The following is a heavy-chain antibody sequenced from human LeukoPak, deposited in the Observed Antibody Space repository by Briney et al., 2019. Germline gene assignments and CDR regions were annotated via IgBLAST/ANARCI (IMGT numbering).Heavy chain of an antibody. D-gene: IGHD3/OR15-3a*01. J-gene: IGHJ4*02. Sequence: GGSLRLSCTASGFTFGDHGMGWVRQAPEKGLAWVGFIRRKVSGGTTEYAASVRGRFSISRDDSKSIAYLQMNGLKTEDTAVYYCTRDKDWSYDYWGQGTLVTVSS. CDR1: GFTFGDHG. CDR2: IRRKVSGGTT. CDR3: TRDKDWSYDY. V-gene: IGHV3-49*04.